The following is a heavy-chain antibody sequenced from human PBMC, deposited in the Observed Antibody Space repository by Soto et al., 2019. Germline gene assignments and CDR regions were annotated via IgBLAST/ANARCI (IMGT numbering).Heavy chain of an antibody. J-gene: IGHJ4*02. D-gene: IGHD5-18*01. V-gene: IGHV3-53*01. Sequence: LRLSCAASGFTVRSNYMSWVRQAPGKGLEWVSVIYSGGSTYYADSVKGRFTISRDNSKNTLYLQMNSLRAEDTAVYYCARAERGYSYGYSDWGQGTLVTVYS. CDR3: ARAERGYSYGYSD. CDR1: GFTVRSNY. CDR2: IYSGGST.